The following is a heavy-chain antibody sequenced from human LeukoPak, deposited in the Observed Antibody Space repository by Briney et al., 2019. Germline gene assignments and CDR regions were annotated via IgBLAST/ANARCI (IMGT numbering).Heavy chain of an antibody. CDR3: AKGRYGYHIGWYNFDY. CDR1: GFTFSSYG. CDR2: ISGSGGST. D-gene: IGHD6-19*01. J-gene: IGHJ4*02. Sequence: GGTLRLSCAASGFTFSSYGMSWVRQAPGKGLEWVSAISGSGGSTYYADSVKGRFTISRDNSKNTLYLQMNSLRAEDTAVYYCAKGRYGYHIGWYNFDYWGQGTLVTVSS. V-gene: IGHV3-23*01.